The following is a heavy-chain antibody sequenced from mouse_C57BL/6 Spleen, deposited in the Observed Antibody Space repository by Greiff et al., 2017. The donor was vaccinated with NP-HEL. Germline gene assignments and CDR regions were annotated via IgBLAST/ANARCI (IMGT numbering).Heavy chain of an antibody. V-gene: IGHV5-9*01. CDR1: GFTFSSYT. D-gene: IGHD2-2*01. CDR3: ASHGYYWYFDV. CDR2: ISGGGGNT. Sequence: EVHLVESGGGLVKPGGSLKLSCAASGFTFSSYTMSWVRQTPEKRLEWVATISGGGGNTYYPDSVKGRFTISRDNAKNTLYLQMSSLRSEDTALYYCASHGYYWYFDVWGTGTTVTVSS. J-gene: IGHJ1*03.